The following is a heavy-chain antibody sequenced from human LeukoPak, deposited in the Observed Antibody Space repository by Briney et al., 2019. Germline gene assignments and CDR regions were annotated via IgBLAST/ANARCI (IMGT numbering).Heavy chain of an antibody. CDR2: ISGSGGST. V-gene: IGHV3-23*01. CDR3: AKEAPGAYDYVWGSYRGVFDY. CDR1: GFTFSSYA. D-gene: IGHD3-16*02. J-gene: IGHJ4*02. Sequence: PAGGSLRLSCAASGFTFSSYAMSWVRQAPGKGLEWVSAISGSGGSTYYADSVKGRFTISRDNSKNTLYLQMNSLRAEDTAVYYCAKEAPGAYDYVWGSYRGVFDYWGQGTLVTVSS.